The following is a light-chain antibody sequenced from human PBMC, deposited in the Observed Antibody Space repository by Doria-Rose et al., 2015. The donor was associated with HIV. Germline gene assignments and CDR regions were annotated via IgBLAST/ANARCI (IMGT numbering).Light chain of an antibody. Sequence: EIVLAQSSGTLSLSPGERATLSCRASQSFSSTYLAWYQQKPGQAHSLLIYDGSTRATGIPDRFSASGSGTDFTLTINRLEPEDFALYYCHQYGTSWTFGQGTKVEI. CDR3: HQYGTSWT. J-gene: IGKJ1*01. CDR1: QSFSSTY. V-gene: IGKV3-20*01. CDR2: DGS.